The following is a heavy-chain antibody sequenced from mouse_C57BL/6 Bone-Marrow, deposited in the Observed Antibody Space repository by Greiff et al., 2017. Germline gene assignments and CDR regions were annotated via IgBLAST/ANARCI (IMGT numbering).Heavy chain of an antibody. V-gene: IGHV1-4*01. J-gene: IGHJ4*01. CDR2: INPSSGYT. CDR1: GYTFTSYT. Sequence: QVQLKESGAELARPGASVKMSCKASGYTFTSYTMHWVKQRPGQGLEWIGYINPSSGYTKYNQKFKDKATLTADKSSSTAYLQLSSLTSEDSAVYYCARRNYAMDYWGQGTSVTVSS. CDR3: ARRNYAMDY.